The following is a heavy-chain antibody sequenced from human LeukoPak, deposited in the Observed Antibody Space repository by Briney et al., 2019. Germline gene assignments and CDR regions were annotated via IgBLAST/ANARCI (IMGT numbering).Heavy chain of an antibody. CDR3: TRVLNYYGSGSYYSPYYYGVDV. V-gene: IGHV3-49*04. D-gene: IGHD3-10*01. CDR1: GFTFGDYA. Sequence: GGSLRLSCTASGFTFGDYAMSWVRQAPGKGLEWVGFIRSKAYGGTTEYAASVKGRFTISRDDSKSIAYLQMNSLKTEDTAVYYCTRVLNYYGSGSYYSPYYYGVDVWGKGTTVTVSS. J-gene: IGHJ6*04. CDR2: IRSKAYGGTT.